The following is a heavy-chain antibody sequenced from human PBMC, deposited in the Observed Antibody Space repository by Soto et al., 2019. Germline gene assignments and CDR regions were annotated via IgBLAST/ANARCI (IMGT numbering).Heavy chain of an antibody. D-gene: IGHD3-16*01. J-gene: IGHJ4*02. Sequence: EVQLMESGGGLVQPGGSLRLSCAASGFIFSDYYMDWVRQVPGKGLEWVGRTRNKVNSFSAEYAASVKGRFSIYRDASKDLRCLQMNSLKSDDTAVYYCARDTGGSYDYWGQGALVTVSS. CDR1: GFIFSDYY. V-gene: IGHV3-72*01. CDR3: ARDTGGSYDY. CDR2: TRNKVNSFSA.